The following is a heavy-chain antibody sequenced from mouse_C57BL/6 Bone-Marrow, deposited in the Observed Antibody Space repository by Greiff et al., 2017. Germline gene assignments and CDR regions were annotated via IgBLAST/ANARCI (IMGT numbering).Heavy chain of an antibody. CDR1: GFSINSDCY. V-gene: IGHV3-3*01. D-gene: IGHD1-1*01. CDR2: TFYSGIT. CDR3: ARGARRDVSSYEDYAMDY. Sequence: DVKLQESGPSLVRPSQTLSLTCTVTGFSINSDCYWIWIRQFPGNKLEYIRYTFYSGITYYNPSLESRTYITRDTSKNTFSLKLSSLTTEDTATYYGARGARRDVSSYEDYAMDYWGQGTSVTVSS. J-gene: IGHJ4*01.